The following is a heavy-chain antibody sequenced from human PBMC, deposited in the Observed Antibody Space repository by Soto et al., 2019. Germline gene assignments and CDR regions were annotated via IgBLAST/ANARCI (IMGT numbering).Heavy chain of an antibody. V-gene: IGHV3-49*03. D-gene: IGHD3-9*01. Sequence: PGGSLRLSCTASGFRFGDYAMSWFRQAPGKGLEWVGFIRSKAYGGTAEYAASVKARFTISRDDSKGIAYLQMNSLRTEDTAVYYCTKRYFGGLDAFDIWG. CDR1: GFRFGDYA. CDR2: IRSKAYGGTA. J-gene: IGHJ3*02. CDR3: TKRYFGGLDAFDI.